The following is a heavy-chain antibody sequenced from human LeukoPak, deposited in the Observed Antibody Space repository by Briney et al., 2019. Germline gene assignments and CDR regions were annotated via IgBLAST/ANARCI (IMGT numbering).Heavy chain of an antibody. CDR3: ASIRSPTSCDLDH. J-gene: IGHJ4*02. D-gene: IGHD2-2*01. CDR2: IYYSGST. CDR1: GGSISSSDYY. Sequence: SETLSLTCTVSGGSISSSDYYWGWVRQPPGKGLEWIGSIYYSGSTYYNPSLKSRVTISVDTSKSQLSLKLSSVTAADTSVFYCASIRSPTSCDLDHWGQGTLVTVSS. V-gene: IGHV4-39*01.